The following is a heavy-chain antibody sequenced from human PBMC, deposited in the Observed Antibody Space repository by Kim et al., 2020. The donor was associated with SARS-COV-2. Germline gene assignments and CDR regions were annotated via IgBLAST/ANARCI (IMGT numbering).Heavy chain of an antibody. D-gene: IGHD3-22*01. J-gene: IGHJ4*02. CDR1: GYSFTSYW. CDR2: IYPGDSDT. V-gene: IGHV5-51*01. CDR3: ARHSRGDDSSGYYSYDY. Sequence: GESLKISCKGSGYSFTSYWIGWVRHMPGKGLEWMGIIYPGDSDTRYSPSFQGQVTISADKSISTAYLQWSSLKASDTAMYYCARHSRGDDSSGYYSYDYWGQGTLVTVSS.